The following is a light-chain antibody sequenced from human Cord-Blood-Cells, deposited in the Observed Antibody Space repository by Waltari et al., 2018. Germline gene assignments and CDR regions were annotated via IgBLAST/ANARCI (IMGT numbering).Light chain of an antibody. CDR1: PSISSY. CDR2: AAS. CDR3: QQSYSTPYT. Sequence: DIQMTQSPSSLSASVGDRGTITCPASPSISSYLNWYQQKPWKAPKLLIYAASSLQSGVPSRFSGSGSGTDFTLTISSLQPEDFATYYCQQSYSTPYTFGQGTKLEIK. V-gene: IGKV1-39*01. J-gene: IGKJ2*01.